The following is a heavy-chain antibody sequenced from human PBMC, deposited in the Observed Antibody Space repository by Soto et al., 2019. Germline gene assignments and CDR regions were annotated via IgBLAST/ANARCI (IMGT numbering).Heavy chain of an antibody. CDR3: ARDKQAAAGPKTPGGYGMDV. J-gene: IGHJ6*02. CDR2: ISAYNGNT. V-gene: IGHV1-18*01. D-gene: IGHD6-13*01. Sequence: QVQLVQSGAEVKKPGASVKVSCKASGYTFTSYGISWVRQAPGQGLEWMGWISAYNGNTNYAQKLQGRVTMTTDTSTSTAYMELRSLRSDDTAVYSCARDKQAAAGPKTPGGYGMDVWGQGTTVTVSS. CDR1: GYTFTSYG.